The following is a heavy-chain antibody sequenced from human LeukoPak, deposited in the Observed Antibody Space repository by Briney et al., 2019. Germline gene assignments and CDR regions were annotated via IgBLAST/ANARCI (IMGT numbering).Heavy chain of an antibody. D-gene: IGHD5-12*01. CDR1: GGSISSYY. V-gene: IGHV4-59*01. J-gene: IGHJ6*04. CDR3: ARDSGPYGMDG. CDR2: IYYSGST. Sequence: PSGTLSLTCTVSGGSISSYYWSWIRQPPGKGLEWIGYIYYSGSTNYNPPIKSRVTISVDTSKTQFSLKLSSVTAADTAVYYCARDSGPYGMDGWGKGTTVTVSS.